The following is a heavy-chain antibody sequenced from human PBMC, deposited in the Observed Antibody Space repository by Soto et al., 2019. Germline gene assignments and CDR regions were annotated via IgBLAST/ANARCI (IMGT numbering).Heavy chain of an antibody. J-gene: IGHJ4*02. CDR2: INAGNGNT. CDR3: ASPGYSSGCLGY. D-gene: IGHD6-19*01. V-gene: IGHV1-3*01. CDR1: GYTFTSYA. Sequence: ASVKVSCTASGYTFTSYAMHWVRQAPGQRLEWMGWINAGNGNTKYSQKFQGRVTITRDTSASIAYMELSSLRSEDTAVYYCASPGYSSGCLGYWGQGTLVTVAS.